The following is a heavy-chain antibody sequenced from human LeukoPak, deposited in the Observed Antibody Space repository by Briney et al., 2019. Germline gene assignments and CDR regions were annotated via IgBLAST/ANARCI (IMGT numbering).Heavy chain of an antibody. D-gene: IGHD3-3*01. J-gene: IGHJ5*02. CDR3: ARDSDYDFWSGYCSMPFGWFDP. V-gene: IGHV3-74*01. CDR1: GFAFSSYW. CDR2: INSDGSST. Sequence: QPGGSLRLSCAASGFAFSSYWMHWVRQAPGKGLVWVSRINSDGSSTSYADSVKGRFTISRDNAKNTLYLQMNSLRAEDTAVYYCARDSDYDFWSGYCSMPFGWFDPWGQGALVTVSS.